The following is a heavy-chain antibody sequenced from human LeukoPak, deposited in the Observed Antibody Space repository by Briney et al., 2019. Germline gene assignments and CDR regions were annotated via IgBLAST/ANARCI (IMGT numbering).Heavy chain of an antibody. D-gene: IGHD4-17*01. V-gene: IGHV3-48*03. CDR3: ARGYTVTHRGY. CDR1: GFTFSSYE. Sequence: GGSLRLSCAAPGFTFSSYEMNWVRQAPGKGLEWVSYISSSGSTTYYADSVKGRFTISRDNAKNSLYLQMNSLRAEDTAVYYCARGYTVTHRGYWGQGTLVTVSS. J-gene: IGHJ4*02. CDR2: ISSSGSTT.